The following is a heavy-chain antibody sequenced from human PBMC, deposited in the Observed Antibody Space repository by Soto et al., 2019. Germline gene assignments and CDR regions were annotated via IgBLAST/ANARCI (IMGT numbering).Heavy chain of an antibody. CDR3: VREYYGSGVL. D-gene: IGHD3-10*01. J-gene: IGHJ4*02. V-gene: IGHV3-23*01. CDR1: GFTFASYT. Sequence: GGSLRLSCAASGFTFASYTMSWVRQAPGKGLQWVSYISDGGHNTYYADSVKGRFTISRDDLLGTLYLQMNSPRAEDTALYYCVREYYGSGVLWGQGTLVTVSS. CDR2: ISDGGHNT.